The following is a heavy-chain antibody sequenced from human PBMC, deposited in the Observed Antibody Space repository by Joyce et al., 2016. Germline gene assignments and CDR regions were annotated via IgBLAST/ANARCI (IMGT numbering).Heavy chain of an antibody. V-gene: IGHV5-10-1*03. D-gene: IGHD2-8*01. J-gene: IGHJ4*02. CDR3: AALFPCSNGICEDFDY. CDR1: GYTFTKYW. Sequence: VRLVQSGAEVKKPGESLTISCKASGYTFTKYWITWVRQMPGRAPECMGHIDPVYSYTDYSPSFQGHVSISVDRSTSTAYLQWSSLKASDTAIYYCAALFPCSNGICEDFDYWGQGTLVTVSS. CDR2: IDPVYSYT.